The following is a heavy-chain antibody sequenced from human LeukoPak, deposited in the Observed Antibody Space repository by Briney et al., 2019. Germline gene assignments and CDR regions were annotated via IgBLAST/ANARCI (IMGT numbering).Heavy chain of an antibody. J-gene: IGHJ3*02. CDR1: GGSISSGGYY. CDR3: ARERRDYDFWSGYYTDPDAFDI. V-gene: IGHV4-31*03. CDR2: IYYSGST. Sequence: KPSETLSLTCTVSGGSISSGGYYWSWIRQHPGKGLEWIGYIYYSGSTYFNPSLKSRVTISVDTSKNQFSLKQSSVTAADTAVYYCARERRDYDFWSGYYTDPDAFDIWGQGTMVTVSS. D-gene: IGHD3-3*01.